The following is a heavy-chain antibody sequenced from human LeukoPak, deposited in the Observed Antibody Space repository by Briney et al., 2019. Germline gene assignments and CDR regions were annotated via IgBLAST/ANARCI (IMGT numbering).Heavy chain of an antibody. V-gene: IGHV3-66*02. CDR1: GFNVSSNY. CDR3: VTSTGQQFIPYDY. Sequence: GALRLSCAASGFNVSSNYMTWIRQAPGKGLEWVSLIYGADAAYYAESVRGRFMISRDNLENTLFLQMNSLRVEDTAVYYCVTSTGQQFIPYDYWGQGTHVTVSS. D-gene: IGHD6-13*01. CDR2: IYGADAA. J-gene: IGHJ4*02.